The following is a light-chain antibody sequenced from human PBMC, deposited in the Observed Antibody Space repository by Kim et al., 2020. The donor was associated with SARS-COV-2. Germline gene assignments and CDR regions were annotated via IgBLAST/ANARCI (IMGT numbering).Light chain of an antibody. CDR1: HSVAGK. CDR3: QEYNNWPALS. V-gene: IGKV3D-15*01. Sequence: PGERATLSCRASHSVAGKLAWYQQKPGQAPRLLIYAASVRATGIPARFSGSGSGTEFTLTISSLQSEDFAVYYCQEYNNWPALSFGGGTNV. J-gene: IGKJ4*01. CDR2: AAS.